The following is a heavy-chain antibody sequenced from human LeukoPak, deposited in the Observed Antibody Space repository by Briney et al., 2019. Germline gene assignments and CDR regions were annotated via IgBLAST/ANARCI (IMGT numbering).Heavy chain of an antibody. CDR2: INPSGGST. V-gene: IGHV1-46*01. J-gene: IGHJ5*02. CDR1: GYTFTSYY. D-gene: IGHD6-19*01. Sequence: ASVKVSCKASGYTFTSYYMHWARQAPGQGLEWMGIINPSGGSTSYAQKFQGRVTMTRDTSTSKVYMELSSLRSEDTAVYYCARDGVSGWYHWGQGTLVTVSS. CDR3: ARDGVSGWYH.